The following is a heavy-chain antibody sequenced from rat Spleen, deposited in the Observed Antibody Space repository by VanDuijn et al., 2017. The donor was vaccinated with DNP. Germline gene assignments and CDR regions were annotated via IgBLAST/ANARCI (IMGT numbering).Heavy chain of an antibody. CDR1: GYSITSNY. V-gene: IGHV3-1*01. Sequence: EVQLQESGSGLVKHSQSLSLTCSVTGYSITSNYWGWIRKFPGNKLEYIGHISYSGGTNYNPSLKSRISITRDTSKNHFFLHLNSVTPEDTATYYCTRWTRYFDYWGQGVMVTVSS. CDR2: ISYSGGT. J-gene: IGHJ2*01. D-gene: IGHD1-7*01. CDR3: TRWTRYFDY.